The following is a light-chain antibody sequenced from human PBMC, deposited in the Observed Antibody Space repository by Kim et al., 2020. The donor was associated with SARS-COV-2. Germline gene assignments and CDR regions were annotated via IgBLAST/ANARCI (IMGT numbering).Light chain of an antibody. Sequence: PGQTARITCSGDKLGDKYACWYQQKPGQSPVLVIYQDSKRPSGIPERFSGSNSGNTATLTISGTQAMDEADYYCQAWDSSTAAWVFGGGTQLTVL. J-gene: IGLJ3*02. CDR2: QDS. V-gene: IGLV3-1*01. CDR1: KLGDKY. CDR3: QAWDSSTAAWV.